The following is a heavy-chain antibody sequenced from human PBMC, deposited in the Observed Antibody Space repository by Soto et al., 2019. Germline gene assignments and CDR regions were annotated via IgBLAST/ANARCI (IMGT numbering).Heavy chain of an antibody. CDR2: IIPIFGTA. D-gene: IGHD2-15*01. J-gene: IGHJ4*02. CDR1: GGTFSSYA. Sequence: QVQLVQSGAEVKKPGSSVKVSCKASGGTFSSYAISWVRQAPGQGLEWMGGIIPIFGTANYAQKFQGRVTITADESTSTAYMELSSLRSEDTAVYYCARDGVGYCSGGSCYQDYWGQGTLVTVFS. CDR3: ARDGVGYCSGGSCYQDY. V-gene: IGHV1-69*01.